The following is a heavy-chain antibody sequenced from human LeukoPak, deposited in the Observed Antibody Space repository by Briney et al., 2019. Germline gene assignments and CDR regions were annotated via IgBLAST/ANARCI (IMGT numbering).Heavy chain of an antibody. CDR3: VRGRGIAAAGYFY. D-gene: IGHD6-13*01. CDR1: GFTFSSYA. CDR2: ISGSGGST. J-gene: IGHJ4*02. Sequence: PGGSLRLSCAASGFTFSSYAMSWVRQAPGKGLEWVSAISGSGGSTYYADSVKGRFTISRDNSKNTLYLQMSSLRAEDTAVYYCVRGRGIAAAGYFYWGQGTLVTVSS. V-gene: IGHV3-23*01.